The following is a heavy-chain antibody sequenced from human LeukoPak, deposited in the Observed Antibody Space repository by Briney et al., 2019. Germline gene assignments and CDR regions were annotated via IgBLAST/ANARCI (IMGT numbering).Heavy chain of an antibody. D-gene: IGHD1-26*01. CDR3: ARTASELRWDYYYYYMDV. CDR2: IYHSGRT. Sequence: PSETLSLTCTVSGYSISSGYYWGWIRQPPGKGLEWIGSIYHSGRTFYNPSLKSRVTISVDTSKNQFSLKLSSVTAADTAVYYCARTASELRWDYYYYYMDVWGKGTTVTISS. CDR1: GYSISSGYY. J-gene: IGHJ6*03. V-gene: IGHV4-38-2*02.